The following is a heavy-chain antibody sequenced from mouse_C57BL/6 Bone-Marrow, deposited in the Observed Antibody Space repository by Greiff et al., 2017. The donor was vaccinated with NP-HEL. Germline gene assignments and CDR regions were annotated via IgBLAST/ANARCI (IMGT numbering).Heavy chain of an antibody. CDR3: ARDRIYYDYDGRTWFAY. Sequence: EVQGVESGGGLVKPGGSLKLSCAASGFTFSSYAMSWVRQTPEKRLEWVATISDGGSYTYYPDNVKGRFTISRDNAKNNLYLQMSHLKSEDTAMYYCARDRIYYDYDGRTWFAYWGQGTLVTVSA. J-gene: IGHJ3*01. CDR1: GFTFSSYA. CDR2: ISDGGSYT. V-gene: IGHV5-4*01. D-gene: IGHD2-4*01.